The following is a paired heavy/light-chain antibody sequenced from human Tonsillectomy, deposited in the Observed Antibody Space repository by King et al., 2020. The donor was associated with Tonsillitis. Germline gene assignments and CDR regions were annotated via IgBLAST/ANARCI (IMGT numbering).Heavy chain of an antibody. CDR2: ISYSGGST. CDR1: GFTFSSYA. D-gene: IGHD2-15*01. V-gene: IGHV3-23*01. CDR3: AKDRYTSARKVSAFDV. Sequence: EVQLLESGGGLVQPGGSLRLSCTTSGFTFSSYAMTWVRQTPGKGLEWVSGISYSGGSTDYGDSVMGRFTISRDNSKNTLFLQMKRLRAEDTAVYYCAKDRYTSARKVSAFDVWGQGTMVTVSS. J-gene: IGHJ3*01.
Light chain of an antibody. V-gene: IGLV2-18*02. CDR2: EVG. Sequence: QSALTQPPSVSGSPGQSVTLSCTGASGDIGSFNRVSWYQQSPGTAPKLMIYEVGNRPSGVPDRFSGSKSGNTASLTISGLQAEDEADYYCSSFATSGAVVFGGGTKLTVL. CDR3: SSFATSGAVV. CDR1: SGDIGSFNR. J-gene: IGLJ2*01.